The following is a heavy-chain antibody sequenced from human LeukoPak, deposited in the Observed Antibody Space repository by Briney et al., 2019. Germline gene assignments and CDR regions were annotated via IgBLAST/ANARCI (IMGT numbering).Heavy chain of an antibody. CDR2: ISYDGSNK. Sequence: GRSLRLSCAASGFTFSSYDMHWVRQAPGKGLEWVAVISYDGSNKYYADSVKGRFTISRDNSKNTLYLQLNSLRAEDTAVYYCARVPGIAAAVPLDYWGQGTLVTVSS. J-gene: IGHJ4*02. CDR1: GFTFSSYD. D-gene: IGHD6-13*01. V-gene: IGHV3-30*03. CDR3: ARVPGIAAAVPLDY.